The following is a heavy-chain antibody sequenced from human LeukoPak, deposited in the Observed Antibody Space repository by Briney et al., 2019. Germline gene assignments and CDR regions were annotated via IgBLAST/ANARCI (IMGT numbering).Heavy chain of an antibody. CDR1: GFTVSSNS. Sequence: GGSLRLSCAASGFTVSSNSMNWVRQAPGKGLQWVSVIYSGGNTYYADSVKGRFTISRDNSKNTLYLQMNSLRAEDPAVYYCARENNFGSGMDVWGQGTTVTVSS. CDR2: IYSGGNT. D-gene: IGHD3-10*01. CDR3: ARENNFGSGMDV. V-gene: IGHV3-53*01. J-gene: IGHJ6*02.